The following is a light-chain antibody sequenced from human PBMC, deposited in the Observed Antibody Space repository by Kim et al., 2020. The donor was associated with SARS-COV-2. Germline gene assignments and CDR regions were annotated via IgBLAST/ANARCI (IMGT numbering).Light chain of an antibody. CDR3: QQYGSSPPYS. CDR1: ETLSRSY. V-gene: IGKV3-20*01. J-gene: IGKJ2*03. CDR2: GAS. Sequence: PGEKATLSCRASETLSRSYLAWYQHKPGQAPRLLMYGASTRATGIPERFSGGVSGTDFTLTINRLEPEDFAVYYCQQYGSSPPYSFGQGTKLEI.